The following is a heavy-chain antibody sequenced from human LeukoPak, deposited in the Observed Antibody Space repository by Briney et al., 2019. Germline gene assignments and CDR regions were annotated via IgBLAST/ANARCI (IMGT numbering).Heavy chain of an antibody. Sequence: SETLSLTCTVSGGSISSYYWSWIRQPPGKGLEWIGSIYYSGSTYYNPSLKSRVTISVDTSKNQFSLKLSSVTAADTAVYYCARFNSGSYQHYFDYWGQGTLVTVSS. J-gene: IGHJ4*02. D-gene: IGHD1-26*01. CDR3: ARFNSGSYQHYFDY. CDR1: GGSISSYY. V-gene: IGHV4-39*07. CDR2: IYYSGST.